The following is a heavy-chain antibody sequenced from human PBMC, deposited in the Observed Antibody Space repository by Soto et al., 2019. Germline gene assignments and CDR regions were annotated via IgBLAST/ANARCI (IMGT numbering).Heavy chain of an antibody. D-gene: IGHD5-18*01. CDR3: ARDGTAMVPSYGMDV. Sequence: NPSETLSLTCTVSGGSISSYYWSWIRQPPGKGLEWIGYIYYSGSTNYNPSLKSRVTISVDTSKNQFSLKLSSVTAADTAVYYCARDGTAMVPSYGMDVWGQGTTVTVSS. V-gene: IGHV4-59*01. CDR2: IYYSGST. J-gene: IGHJ6*02. CDR1: GGSISSYY.